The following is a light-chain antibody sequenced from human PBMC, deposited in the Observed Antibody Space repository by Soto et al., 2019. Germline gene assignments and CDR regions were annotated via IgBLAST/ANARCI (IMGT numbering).Light chain of an antibody. V-gene: IGKV1-5*03. CDR3: QQYNSYPYT. Sequence: DIQMTQSPSTLSAFIGDRVTITCRASQSISNWLAWYQQKPGKAPKLLIYQASRLQTGVPSRFSGSGSGTDFALTIRSLLPDDFATYYCQQYNSYPYTFGQGTRLEIK. CDR2: QAS. CDR1: QSISNW. J-gene: IGKJ2*01.